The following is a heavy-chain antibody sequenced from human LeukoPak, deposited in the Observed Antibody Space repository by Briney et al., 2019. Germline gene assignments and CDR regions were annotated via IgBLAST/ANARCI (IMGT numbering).Heavy chain of an antibody. Sequence: GGSLRLSCAASGFTFSSYSMNWVRQAPGKGLEWVSSISSSSSYIYYAGSVKGRFTISRDNAKNSLYLQMNSLRAEDTAVYYCARDGGVLLWLGESEDDGFDIWGQGTMVTVSS. CDR1: GFTFSSYS. D-gene: IGHD3-10*01. CDR3: ARDGGVLLWLGESEDDGFDI. J-gene: IGHJ3*02. V-gene: IGHV3-21*01. CDR2: ISSSSSYI.